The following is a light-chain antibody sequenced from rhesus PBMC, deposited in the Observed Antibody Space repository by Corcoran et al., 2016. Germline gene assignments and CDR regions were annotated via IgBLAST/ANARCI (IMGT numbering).Light chain of an antibody. V-gene: IGKV1-74*01. CDR3: QHGYGTPYS. CDR2: KAS. J-gene: IGKJ2*01. Sequence: DIQMTQSPSSLSASVGDRVTITCRASENVNNYLNWYQQKRGKAPKLLIYKASTLQSGVPSRFSGSGSRTEYTFTIRSRQPEDVATYYCQHGYGTPYSFGQGTKVEIK. CDR1: ENVNNY.